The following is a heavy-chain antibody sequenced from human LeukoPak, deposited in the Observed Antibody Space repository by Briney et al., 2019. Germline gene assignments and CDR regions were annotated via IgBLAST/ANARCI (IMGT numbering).Heavy chain of an antibody. CDR3: ARESPGATRDY. Sequence: PGGSPRLSCAASGFTFSSYEMNWVRQAPGKGLEWVSYISSSGSIIYYADSVKGRFTISRDNAKNSLYLQMNSLRAEDTAVYYCARESPGATRDYWGQGTLVTVSS. D-gene: IGHD1-26*01. CDR1: GFTFSSYE. J-gene: IGHJ4*02. CDR2: ISSSGSII. V-gene: IGHV3-48*03.